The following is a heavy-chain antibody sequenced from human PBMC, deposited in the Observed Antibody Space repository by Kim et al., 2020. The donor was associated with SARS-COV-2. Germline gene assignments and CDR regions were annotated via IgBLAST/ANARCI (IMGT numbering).Heavy chain of an antibody. J-gene: IGHJ3*02. V-gene: IGHV3-23*01. CDR3: AKELVLRYFDWLFQFPGGAFDI. D-gene: IGHD3-9*01. CDR1: GFTFSSYA. CDR2: ISGSGGST. Sequence: GGSLRLSCAASGFTFSSYAMSWVRQAPGKGLEWVSAISGSGGSTYYADSVKGRFTISRDNSKNTLYLQMNSLRAEDTAVYYCAKELVLRYFDWLFQFPGGAFDIWGQGTMVTVSS.